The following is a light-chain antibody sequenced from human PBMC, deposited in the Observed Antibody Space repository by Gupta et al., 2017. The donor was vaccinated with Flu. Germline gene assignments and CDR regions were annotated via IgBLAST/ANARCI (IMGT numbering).Light chain of an antibody. J-gene: IGKJ3*01. CDR2: TTS. CDR1: QRIASY. V-gene: IGKV1-39*01. CDR3: QQRYSTPFT. Sequence: DIQMTQSPSSLSASVGDRVTISCRASQRIASYLNWYQKKPGKAPKLLIYTTSRVKSGVPSRFSGSGSGTEFALTISSRQPEDFANYYCQQRYSTPFTFGHGTKVDIK.